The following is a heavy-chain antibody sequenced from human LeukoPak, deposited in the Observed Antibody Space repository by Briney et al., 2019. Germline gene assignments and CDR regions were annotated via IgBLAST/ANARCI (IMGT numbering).Heavy chain of an antibody. J-gene: IGHJ3*02. D-gene: IGHD4-17*01. CDR2: INPNSGGT. CDR3: ARDFYGKHAFDI. V-gene: IGHV1-2*02. Sequence: ASVKVSCKASGYTFTGYYMHWVRQAPGQGLEWMGWINPNSGGTNYAQKFQGRVTMTRDTSISTAYMEPSRLRSDDTAVYYCARDFYGKHAFDIWGQGTMVTVSS. CDR1: GYTFTGYY.